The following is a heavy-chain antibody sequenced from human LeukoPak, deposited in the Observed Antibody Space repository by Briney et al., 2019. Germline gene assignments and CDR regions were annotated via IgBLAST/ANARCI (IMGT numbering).Heavy chain of an antibody. J-gene: IGHJ2*01. CDR3: AKDPYYYDSSDYLRDVRGYFDL. D-gene: IGHD3-22*01. Sequence: GGSLRLSCAAAGFTFSSGGMHGVRQAPGKRLKWVAVLWFDGSNTYYADSVKGRFTISRDNSKNTLYLQMNSMRAEDTAVYYCAKDPYYYDSSDYLRDVRGYFDLWGRGTLVTVSS. CDR2: LWFDGSNT. V-gene: IGHV3-33*06. CDR1: GFTFSSGG.